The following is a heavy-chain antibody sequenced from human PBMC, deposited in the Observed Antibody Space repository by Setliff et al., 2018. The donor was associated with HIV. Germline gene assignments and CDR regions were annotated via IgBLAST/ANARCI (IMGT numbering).Heavy chain of an antibody. D-gene: IGHD3-16*01. J-gene: IGHJ3*02. CDR1: GFTFSNYW. Sequence: GGSLRLSCAASGFTFSNYWMHWVRQAPTKGLVWVSRLSGDGSSTSYADPVKGRFTISRDNAKNTLHLHMNSLRAEDTAAYYCVREKRGADDAFDIWGLGTMVTVSS. CDR3: VREKRGADDAFDI. CDR2: LSGDGSST. V-gene: IGHV3-74*01.